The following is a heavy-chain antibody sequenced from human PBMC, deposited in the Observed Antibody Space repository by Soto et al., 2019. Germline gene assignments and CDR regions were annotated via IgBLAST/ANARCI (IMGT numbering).Heavy chain of an antibody. D-gene: IGHD3-10*01. CDR1: GGSISSYY. CDR2: IYYSGST. J-gene: IGHJ4*02. Sequence: SETLSLTCTVSGGSISSYYWSWIRQPPGKGLEWIGYIYYSGSTNYNPSLKSRVTISVDTSKNQFSLKLSSVTAADTAVYYCARGYGSGSYYFLDYWGQGTLVTVSS. V-gene: IGHV4-59*08. CDR3: ARGYGSGSYYFLDY.